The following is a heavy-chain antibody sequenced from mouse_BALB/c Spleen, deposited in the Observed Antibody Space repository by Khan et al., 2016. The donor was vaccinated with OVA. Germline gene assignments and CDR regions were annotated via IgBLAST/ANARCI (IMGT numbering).Heavy chain of an antibody. D-gene: IGHD2-13*01. J-gene: IGHJ2*01. CDR1: GYTFTSYW. CDR2: IYPSDSYT. Sequence: QVQLQQSGAELVRPGASVKLSCKASGYTFTSYWINWVRQRPGQGPEWIGNIYPSDSYTNYNQKFKDKATLTVDKSSSTAYMQLSSPTSEDSAVFDGTRGDPGNFDYWGQGTTLTVSS. V-gene: IGHV1-69*02. CDR3: TRGDPGNFDY.